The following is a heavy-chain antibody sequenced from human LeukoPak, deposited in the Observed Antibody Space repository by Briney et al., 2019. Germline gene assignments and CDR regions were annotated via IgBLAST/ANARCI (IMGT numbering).Heavy chain of an antibody. CDR1: GFTFSIYG. CDR3: AKEGSFLGGMDV. J-gene: IGHJ6*04. Sequence: GGPLRLSCAPSGFTFSIYGMHWVRQAPGKGLEWVAVISYDGSNKYYADPVKGRFTISRDNSKNTLYLQMNSLRAEDTAVYYCAKEGSFLGGMDVWGKGTTVTVSS. V-gene: IGHV3-30*18. CDR2: ISYDGSNK. D-gene: IGHD3-16*02.